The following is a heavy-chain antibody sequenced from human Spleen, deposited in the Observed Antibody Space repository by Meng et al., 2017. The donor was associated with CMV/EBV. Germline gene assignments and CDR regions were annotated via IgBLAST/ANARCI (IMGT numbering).Heavy chain of an antibody. J-gene: IGHJ4*02. CDR2: INPNRGRT. CDR1: GYTFSDHN. Sequence: ASVKVSCKASGYTFSDHNIHWVRQAPGQGLEWMGWINPNRGRTDYAHKFHGRVTMTGDTSITTAYMELSSLRSEDTAVYYCARGVKYSSSSIFRQRHIPTAVYYFDYWGQGTLVTVSS. CDR3: ARGVKYSSSSIFRQRHIPTAVYYFDY. V-gene: IGHV1-2*07. D-gene: IGHD6-6*01.